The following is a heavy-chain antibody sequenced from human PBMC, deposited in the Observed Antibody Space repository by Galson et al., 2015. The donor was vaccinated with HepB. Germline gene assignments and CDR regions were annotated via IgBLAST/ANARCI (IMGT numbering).Heavy chain of an antibody. J-gene: IGHJ6*02. CDR3: AREVRAAAGFYYYGMDV. V-gene: IGHV3-33*01. Sequence: SLRLSCAASGFTFSSYGMHWVRQAPGKGLEWVAVIWYDGSNKYYADSVKGRFTISRDNSKNTLYLQMNSLRAEDTAVYYCAREVRAAAGFYYYGMDVWGQGTTVTVSS. CDR1: GFTFSSYG. CDR2: IWYDGSNK. D-gene: IGHD6-13*01.